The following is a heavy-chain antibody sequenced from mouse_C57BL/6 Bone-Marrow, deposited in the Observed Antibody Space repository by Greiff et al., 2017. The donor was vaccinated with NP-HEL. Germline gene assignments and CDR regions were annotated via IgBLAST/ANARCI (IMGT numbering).Heavy chain of an antibody. CDR1: GFNIKDDY. J-gene: IGHJ1*03. V-gene: IGHV14-4*01. D-gene: IGHD2-1*01. CDR2: IDPENGDT. CDR3: TTSGYGNYRYFDV. Sequence: EVQLQQSGAELVRPGASVKLSCTASGFNIKDDYMHWVKQRPEQGLEWIGWIDPENGDTEYASQFQGTATITADTSSNTAYLQLSSLTSEDTAVYYCTTSGYGNYRYFDVWGTGTTVTVSS.